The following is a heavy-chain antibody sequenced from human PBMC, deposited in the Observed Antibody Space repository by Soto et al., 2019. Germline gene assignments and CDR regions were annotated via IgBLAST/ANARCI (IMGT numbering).Heavy chain of an antibody. Sequence: PSETLSVTCTVSGGSISRYYWSWIRQPPGKGLEWIGYMYNTGSTVYNPPFKSRVTISVDTSKNQFSLKLNSVTAADTAVYYCARDLWGYCGTDCYPLDVWGQGTTVT. CDR3: ARDLWGYCGTDCYPLDV. CDR2: MYNTGST. J-gene: IGHJ6*02. V-gene: IGHV4-59*01. D-gene: IGHD2-21*02. CDR1: GGSISRYY.